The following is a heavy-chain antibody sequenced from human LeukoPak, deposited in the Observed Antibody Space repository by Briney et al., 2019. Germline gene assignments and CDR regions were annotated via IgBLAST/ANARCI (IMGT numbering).Heavy chain of an antibody. CDR1: GGSISSSPYY. CDR2: IYYSGTT. D-gene: IGHD5-18*01. Sequence: SETLSLTCTVSGGSISSSPYYWGWIRQPPGKGLEWIGSIYYSGTTHYNPSLESRVTISADTSKNQFSLKLASVTAADTAIYYCAKGAGGFSYYNWFDPWGQGTLVTVSS. J-gene: IGHJ5*02. V-gene: IGHV4-39*07. CDR3: AKGAGGFSYYNWFDP.